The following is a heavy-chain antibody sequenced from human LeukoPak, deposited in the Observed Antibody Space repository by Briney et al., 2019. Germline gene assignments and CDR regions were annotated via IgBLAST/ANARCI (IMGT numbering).Heavy chain of an antibody. V-gene: IGHV4-34*01. Sequence: SETLSLTCAVYGGSFSGYYWSWIRRPPGKGLEWIGEINHSGSTNYNPSLKSRVTISGDTSKNQFSLKLSSVTAADTAVYYCARVYDNNWFDPWGQGTLVTVSS. D-gene: IGHD3-22*01. CDR2: INHSGST. CDR1: GGSFSGYY. J-gene: IGHJ5*02. CDR3: ARVYDNNWFDP.